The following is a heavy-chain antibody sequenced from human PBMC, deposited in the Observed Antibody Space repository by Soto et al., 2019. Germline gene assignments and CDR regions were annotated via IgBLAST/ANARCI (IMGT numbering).Heavy chain of an antibody. V-gene: IGHV4-4*02. D-gene: IGHD3-3*01. CDR2: IYHSGST. CDR1: SGSISSSNW. J-gene: IGHJ4*02. CDR3: ARVRSEATIFVNYFDY. Sequence: QVQLQESGPGLVKPSGTLSLTCAVSSGSISSSNWWSWVRQPPGKGLEWIGEIYHSGSTNYNPSLKSRVTISVDKAKNQFSLKLSSVTAADTAVYYCARVRSEATIFVNYFDYWGQGTLVTVSS.